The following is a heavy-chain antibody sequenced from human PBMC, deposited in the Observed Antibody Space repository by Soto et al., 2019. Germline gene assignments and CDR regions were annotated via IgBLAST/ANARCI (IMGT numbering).Heavy chain of an antibody. CDR2: IYYSGST. Sequence: SETLSLTCTASGGSINNGDYYWSWIRQPPEKGLEWIGYIYYSGSTYYNPSLKSRVTISIDTSMNQFSLKLSSVTAADTAVYYCARVPSPWGQGTLVTVSS. V-gene: IGHV4-30-4*01. J-gene: IGHJ5*02. CDR3: ARVPSP. CDR1: GGSINNGDYY.